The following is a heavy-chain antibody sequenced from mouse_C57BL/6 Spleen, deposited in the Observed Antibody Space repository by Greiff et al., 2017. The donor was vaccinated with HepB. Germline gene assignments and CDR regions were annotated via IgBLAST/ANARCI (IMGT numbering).Heavy chain of an antibody. V-gene: IGHV1-19*01. CDR2: INPYNGGT. CDR3: ARSREDFDY. Sequence: EVQLQQSGPVLVKPGASVKMSCKASGYTFTDYYMNWVKQSHGKSLEWIGVINPYNGGTSYNQKFKGKATLTVDKSSSTAYMELNSLTSEDSAVYYCARSREDFDYWGQGTTLTVSS. CDR1: GYTFTDYY. J-gene: IGHJ2*01.